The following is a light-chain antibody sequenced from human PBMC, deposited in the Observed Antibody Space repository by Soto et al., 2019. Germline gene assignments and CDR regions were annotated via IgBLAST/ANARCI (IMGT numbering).Light chain of an antibody. CDR2: GAS. Sequence: EIVMTQSPATLSVSPGERATLSCRASQSVSSNLAWYQQKPGQAPRLLIYGASTRATGIPARFSGSGSGTEFTLTISSLQSEDFAVYYCQQYNNGPEVEYTFGQGTKLEIK. V-gene: IGKV3-15*01. CDR3: QQYNNGPEVEYT. CDR1: QSVSSN. J-gene: IGKJ2*01.